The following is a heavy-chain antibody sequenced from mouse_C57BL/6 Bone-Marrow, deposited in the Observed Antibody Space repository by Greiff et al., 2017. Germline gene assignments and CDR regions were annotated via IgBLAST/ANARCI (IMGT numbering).Heavy chain of an antibody. CDR3: ARSLMVTRAMDY. V-gene: IGHV8-12*01. J-gene: IGHJ4*01. CDR2: IYWDDDK. D-gene: IGHD2-2*01. CDR1: GFSLSTSGMG. Sequence: QVQLKECGPGILQSSQTLSLTCSFSGFSLSTSGMGVSWIRQPSGKGLEWLAHIYWDDDKRYNPSLKSRLTISKDTSRNQVFLKITSVDTADTATYYCARSLMVTRAMDYWGQGTSVTVSS.